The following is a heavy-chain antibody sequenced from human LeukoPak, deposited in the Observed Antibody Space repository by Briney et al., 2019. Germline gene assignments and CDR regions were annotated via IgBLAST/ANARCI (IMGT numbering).Heavy chain of an antibody. V-gene: IGHV3-21*01. D-gene: IGHD3-10*01. CDR3: ARAGPGRYFDY. Sequence: GGSLRLSCAASGFTFSSYSMNWVRQAPGKGLEWVSSISSSSSYIYYADSVKGRFTISRDNAKNSLYLQMYSLRAEDTAVYYCARAGPGRYFDYWGQGTLVTVFS. CDR1: GFTFSSYS. J-gene: IGHJ4*02. CDR2: ISSSSSYI.